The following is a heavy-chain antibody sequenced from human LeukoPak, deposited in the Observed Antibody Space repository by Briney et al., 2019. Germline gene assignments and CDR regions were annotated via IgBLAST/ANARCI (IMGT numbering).Heavy chain of an antibody. D-gene: IGHD6-13*01. CDR2: IYYSGST. Sequence: SETLSLTCTVSGGSISSYYWSWLRQPPGKGLEWIGYIYYSGSTNYNPSLKSRVTISVDTSKNQFSLKLSSVTAADTAVYYCASLGYSSQYWYFDLWGRGTLVTVSA. V-gene: IGHV4-59*08. CDR3: ASLGYSSQYWYFDL. CDR1: GGSISSYY. J-gene: IGHJ2*01.